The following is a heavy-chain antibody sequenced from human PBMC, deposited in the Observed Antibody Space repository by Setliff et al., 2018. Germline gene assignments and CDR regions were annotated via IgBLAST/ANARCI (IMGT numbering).Heavy chain of an antibody. J-gene: IGHJ4*02. D-gene: IGHD3-22*01. CDR1: GGTFSKYG. Sequence: ASVKVSCKASGGTFSKYGISWVRQAPGQGLEWMGMINPGGGSTTYAQKFQGRVTMTRDTSTSTVYMELSSLRTEDTAVYYCARGYYDSYARYYVVGDYWGQGTPVTVSS. CDR3: ARGYYDSYARYYVVGDY. V-gene: IGHV1-46*01. CDR2: INPGGGST.